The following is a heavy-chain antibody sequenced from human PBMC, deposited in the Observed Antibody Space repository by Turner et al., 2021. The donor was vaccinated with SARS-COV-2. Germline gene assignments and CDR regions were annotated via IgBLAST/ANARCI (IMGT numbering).Heavy chain of an antibody. CDR2: IIPVFGTP. J-gene: IGHJ4*02. Sequence: QVQLVQSGAEVKKPGSSVHVSCKASGGIFRNYAMNWVRQAPGQGLEWMGGIIPVFGTPNYEQKFQGRVTITADESTNTAYMDLSSLRSDDTATYYCARVTSFSGSGTYSTYWGQGTLVTVSS. V-gene: IGHV1-69*01. CDR1: GGIFRNYA. D-gene: IGHD3-10*01. CDR3: ARVTSFSGSGTYSTY.